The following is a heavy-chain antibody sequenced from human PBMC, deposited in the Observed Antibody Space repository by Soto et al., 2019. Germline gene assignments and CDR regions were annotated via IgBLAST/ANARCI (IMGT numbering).Heavy chain of an antibody. Sequence: ASVKVSCKASGGTFSSYAISWVRQAPGQGLEWMGGIIPIFGTANYAQKFQGRVTITADESTSTAYLELSSLRSEDTAVYYCASVAEYSSSWRYYYYYGMDVWGQGTTVTVSS. CDR3: ASVAEYSSSWRYYYYYGMDV. V-gene: IGHV1-69*13. CDR2: IIPIFGTA. J-gene: IGHJ6*02. CDR1: GGTFSSYA. D-gene: IGHD6-6*01.